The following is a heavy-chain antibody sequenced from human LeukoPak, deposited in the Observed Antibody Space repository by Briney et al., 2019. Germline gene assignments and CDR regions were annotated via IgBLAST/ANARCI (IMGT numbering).Heavy chain of an antibody. Sequence: QPGGSLRLSFAASGXTFSSYSMNWVRQAPGKGLEWVSYISSSSTIYYADSVKGRFTISRDNAKNSLYLQMNSLRDEDTAVYYCARETPEYDWGQGTLVTVSS. CDR2: ISSSSTI. CDR3: ARETPEYD. D-gene: IGHD6-6*01. CDR1: GXTFSSYS. V-gene: IGHV3-48*02. J-gene: IGHJ4*02.